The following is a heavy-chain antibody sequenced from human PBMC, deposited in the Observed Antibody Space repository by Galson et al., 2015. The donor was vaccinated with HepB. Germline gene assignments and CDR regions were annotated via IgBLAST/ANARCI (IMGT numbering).Heavy chain of an antibody. D-gene: IGHD2-2*01. CDR3: ARGYCSGTNCYWYYYYGMDV. J-gene: IGHJ6*02. Sequence: SVKVSCKASGYTFTGYYMHWVRQAPGQGLEWMGRINPNSGGTNYAQKFHGRVTVTRDTSINTAYMELSRLRSDDTAVYYCARGYCSGTNCYWYYYYGMDVWGQGTTVTVFS. CDR2: INPNSGGT. V-gene: IGHV1-2*06. CDR1: GYTFTGYY.